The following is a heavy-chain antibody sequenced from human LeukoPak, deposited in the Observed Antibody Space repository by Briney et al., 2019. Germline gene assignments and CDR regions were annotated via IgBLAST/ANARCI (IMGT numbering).Heavy chain of an antibody. CDR3: AREGDSSGYYYLS. J-gene: IGHJ4*02. Sequence: SETLSLTCTVSGCSVSSGSYYWSWIRQPPGKGLEWIGYIYYSGSTNYNPSLKSRVTISVDTSKNQFSLKLSSVTAADTAVYYCAREGDSSGYYYLSWGQGTLVTVSS. CDR2: IYYSGST. D-gene: IGHD3-22*01. V-gene: IGHV4-61*01. CDR1: GCSVSSGSYY.